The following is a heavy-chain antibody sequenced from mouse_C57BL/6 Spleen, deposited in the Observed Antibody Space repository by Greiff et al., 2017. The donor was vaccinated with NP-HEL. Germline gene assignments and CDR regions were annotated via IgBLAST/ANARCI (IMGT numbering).Heavy chain of an antibody. Sequence: EVQGVESGGGLVQPGGSLKLSCAASGFTFSDYGMAWVRQAPRQGPEWVAFISNLAYSIYYADTVTGRFTLSRENAKNTLYLEMSSLRSEDTAMYYCARDDDYEGFAYWGQGTLVTVSA. D-gene: IGHD2-4*01. CDR1: GFTFSDYG. V-gene: IGHV5-15*01. CDR2: ISNLAYSI. J-gene: IGHJ3*01. CDR3: ARDDDYEGFAY.